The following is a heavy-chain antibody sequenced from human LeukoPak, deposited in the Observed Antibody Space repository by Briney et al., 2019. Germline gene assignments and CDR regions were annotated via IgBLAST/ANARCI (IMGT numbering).Heavy chain of an antibody. V-gene: IGHV3-30-3*01. CDR2: ISYDGSNK. D-gene: IGHD5-24*01. Sequence: PGRSLRLSCAASGLTFSRYAMHWVRQAPGKGLEWVAIISYDGSNKFYADSVKGRFTISRDNSKNALYLQMNSLRAEDTAVYYCARHSAGYTTFFDYWGQGTLVTVSS. J-gene: IGHJ4*02. CDR1: GLTFSRYA. CDR3: ARHSAGYTTFFDY.